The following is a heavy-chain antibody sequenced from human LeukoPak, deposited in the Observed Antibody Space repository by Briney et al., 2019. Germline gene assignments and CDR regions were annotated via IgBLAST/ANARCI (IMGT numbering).Heavy chain of an antibody. J-gene: IGHJ5*02. Sequence: GGSLRLSCAAPGFTFSSYWMSWVRQAPGKGLEWVANIKQDGSEKYYVDSVKGRFTISRDNAKNSLYLQMNSLRAEDTAVYYCAREATMIVTWGQGTLVTVSS. D-gene: IGHD3-22*01. V-gene: IGHV3-7*01. CDR1: GFTFSSYW. CDR3: AREATMIVT. CDR2: IKQDGSEK.